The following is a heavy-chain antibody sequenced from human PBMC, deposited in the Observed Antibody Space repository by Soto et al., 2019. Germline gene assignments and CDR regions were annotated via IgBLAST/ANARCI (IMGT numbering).Heavy chain of an antibody. Sequence: ASVKVSCKASGYTFTSYAMHWVRQAPGQRLEWMGWINAGNGNTKYSQKFQGRVTITRDTSASTAYMELSSLRSEDTAVYYCARGGQQLVFFPYWGQGTLVTVSS. D-gene: IGHD6-13*01. CDR1: GYTFTSYA. CDR2: INAGNGNT. V-gene: IGHV1-3*01. J-gene: IGHJ4*02. CDR3: ARGGQQLVFFPY.